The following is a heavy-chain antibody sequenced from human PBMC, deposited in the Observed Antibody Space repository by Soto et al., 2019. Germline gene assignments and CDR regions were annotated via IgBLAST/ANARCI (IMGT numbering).Heavy chain of an antibody. V-gene: IGHV4-39*01. CDR3: ARQRYYDSSGYYSDY. Sequence: QLQLQESGPGLVKPSETLSLTCTVSGGSISSRSYYWGWIRQPPGKGLEWIGSIYYSGSTYYNPSLKSRVTISGDTSKNQFSLKLSSVTAADTAVYYCARQRYYDSSGYYSDYWGQGTLVTVSS. D-gene: IGHD3-22*01. J-gene: IGHJ4*02. CDR2: IYYSGST. CDR1: GGSISSRSYY.